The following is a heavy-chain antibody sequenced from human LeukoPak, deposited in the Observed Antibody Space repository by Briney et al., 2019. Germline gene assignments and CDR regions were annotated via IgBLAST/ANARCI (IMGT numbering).Heavy chain of an antibody. CDR3: AKDREMATLYFDY. J-gene: IGHJ4*02. V-gene: IGHV3-23*01. Sequence: GGSLRLSCAASGFTFSTYAMSWVRPAPGKGLEWVSAISGSGGSTYYADSVQGRFTISRDNSKNTLSLQMNSLRAEDTAVYYCAKDREMATLYFDYWGQGTLVTVSS. CDR2: ISGSGGST. CDR1: GFTFSTYA. D-gene: IGHD5-24*01.